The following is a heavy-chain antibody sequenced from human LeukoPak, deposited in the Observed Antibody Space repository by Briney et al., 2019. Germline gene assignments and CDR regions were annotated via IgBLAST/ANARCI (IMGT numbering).Heavy chain of an antibody. D-gene: IGHD3-22*01. CDR2: ISSSGSTI. CDR3: ARTYYDSSGHRNFDY. Sequence: SGGSLRLSCAASGFTFSSYEMDWVRQAPGKGLEWVAYISSSGSTIYYADSVKGRFTISRDNAKNSLYLQMKSLRAEDTAVYYCARTYYDSSGHRNFDYWGQGTLVTVSS. V-gene: IGHV3-48*03. J-gene: IGHJ4*02. CDR1: GFTFSSYE.